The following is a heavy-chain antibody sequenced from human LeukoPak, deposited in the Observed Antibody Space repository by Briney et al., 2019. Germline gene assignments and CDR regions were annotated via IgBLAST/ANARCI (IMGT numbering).Heavy chain of an antibody. D-gene: IGHD1-26*01. V-gene: IGHV4-31*03. CDR1: GGSINTGGYY. Sequence: SETLSLTCTVSGGSINTGGYYWSWVRQLPGQGLEWIGYLYHSGSDYTYFNQSLMSRATVSPDTSRCQFLLNLRSVTAAATAVDYCARGAVGATYIDHWGQGTVVSVSS. J-gene: IGHJ4*02. CDR2: LYHSGSDYT. CDR3: ARGAVGATYIDH.